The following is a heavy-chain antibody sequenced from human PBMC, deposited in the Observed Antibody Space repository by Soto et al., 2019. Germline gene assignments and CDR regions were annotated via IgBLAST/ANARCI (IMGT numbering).Heavy chain of an antibody. J-gene: IGHJ6*02. CDR3: ARVGDGSGLYYDYHFLGMDV. V-gene: IGHV4-38-2*01. Sequence: PSETLSLTCAVSGYSINSGHYWGWIRQPPGKGLEWIGNVYRSGRTYYNPSLESRVTISLDMSKNQFSLNLRSVTAADTGVYYCARVGDGSGLYYDYHFLGMDVWGQGTTVTVSS. CDR1: GYSINSGHY. D-gene: IGHD3-10*01. CDR2: VYRSGRT.